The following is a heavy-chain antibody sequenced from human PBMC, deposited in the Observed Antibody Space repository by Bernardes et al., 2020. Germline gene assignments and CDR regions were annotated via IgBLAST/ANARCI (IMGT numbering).Heavy chain of an antibody. CDR1: GFTFSSYA. V-gene: IGHV3-23*01. CDR2: ISGSGGST. J-gene: IGHJ4*02. CDR3: AKDRGIRLGYCSSTSCPAFDY. Sequence: GGSLRLSCAASGFTFSSYAMSWVRQAPGKGLEWVSAISGSGGSTYYADSVKGRFTISRDNSKNTLYLQMNSLRAEDTAVYYCAKDRGIRLGYCSSTSCPAFDYWGQGTLVTVSS. D-gene: IGHD2-2*01.